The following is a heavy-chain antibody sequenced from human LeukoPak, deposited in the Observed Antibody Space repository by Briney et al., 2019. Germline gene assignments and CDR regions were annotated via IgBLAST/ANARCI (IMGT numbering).Heavy chain of an antibody. V-gene: IGHV1-69*04. D-gene: IGHD3-10*01. CDR2: IIPILGIA. J-gene: IGHJ4*02. CDR3: ASPDAMLRGVTKEYYFDY. CDR1: GGTFSSYA. Sequence: ASVKVSCKASGGTFSSYAISWVRQAPGQGLEWMGRIIPILGIANYAQKFQGRVTITADKSTSTAYMELSSLRSEDTAVYYCASPDAMLRGVTKEYYFDYWGQGTLVTVSS.